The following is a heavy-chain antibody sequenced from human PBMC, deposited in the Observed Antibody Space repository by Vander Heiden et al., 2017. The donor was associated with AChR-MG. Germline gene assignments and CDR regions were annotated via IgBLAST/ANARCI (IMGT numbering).Heavy chain of an antibody. CDR3: ARGGGDYVPYYYYGMDV. CDR1: CGSTRSGGYY. D-gene: IGHD4-17*01. CDR2: IYYSGNT. Sequence: QVQLQESGPGLVKHSQTLSLTCTVACGSTRSGGYYWSWIRQHPGKGLEWIGYIYYSGNTYYTPSLKGRFTISVDTSKNQFSLKLSSVTAADTAVYYCARGGGDYVPYYYYGMDVWGQGTTVTVSS. V-gene: IGHV4-31*02. J-gene: IGHJ6*02.